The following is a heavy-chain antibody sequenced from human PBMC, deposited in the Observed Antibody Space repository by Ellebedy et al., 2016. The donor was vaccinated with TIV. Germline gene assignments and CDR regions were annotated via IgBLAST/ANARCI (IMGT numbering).Heavy chain of an antibody. V-gene: IGHV3-74*01. J-gene: IGHJ4*02. CDR2: SNSDGSST. CDR3: VRSKSWLPFDF. Sequence: GESLKISCAASGFAFSSYWMHWVRQAPGKGLVWVSRSNSDGSSTSYADSVKGRFTISRDNAKNTLYLQMNSLRAEDMGVYYCVRSKSWLPFDFWGQGTLVTVSS. D-gene: IGHD5-24*01. CDR1: GFAFSSYW.